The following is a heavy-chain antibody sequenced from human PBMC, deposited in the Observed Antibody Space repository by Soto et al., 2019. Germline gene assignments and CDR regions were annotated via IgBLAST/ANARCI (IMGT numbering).Heavy chain of an antibody. CDR2: ISYDGSNK. J-gene: IGHJ6*02. D-gene: IGHD6-19*01. V-gene: IGHV3-30-3*01. CDR3: ARDLLAVAGNYYYYYGMDV. CDR1: GFTFSSYA. Sequence: GGSLRLSCAASGFTFSSYAMHWVRQAPGKGLEWVAVISYDGSNKYYADSVKGRFTISRDNSKNTLYLQMNSLRAEDMAVYYCARDLLAVAGNYYYYYGMDVWGQGTTVTVSS.